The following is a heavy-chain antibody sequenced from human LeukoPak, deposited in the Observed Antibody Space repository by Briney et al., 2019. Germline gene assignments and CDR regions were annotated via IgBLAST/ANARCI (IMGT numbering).Heavy chain of an antibody. CDR1: GFTFSSYS. D-gene: IGHD1-1*01. J-gene: IGHJ4*02. CDR3: VTDKEWHVRQLASFDY. Sequence: GGSLRLSCAASGFTFSSYSMNWVRQAPGKGLEWVSYISSSSSTIYYADSVKGRFTISRDNAKNSLYLQMNSLKTEDTAVYYCVTDKEWHVRQLASFDYWGRGTLVTVSS. CDR2: ISSSSSTI. V-gene: IGHV3-48*04.